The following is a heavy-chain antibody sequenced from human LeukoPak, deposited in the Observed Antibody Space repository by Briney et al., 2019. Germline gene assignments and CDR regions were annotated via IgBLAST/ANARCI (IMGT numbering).Heavy chain of an antibody. CDR2: ISSSSSYI. V-gene: IGHV3-21*01. CDR3: ARDRTPRDSMDV. Sequence: GGSLRLSCAASGFTFSSYSMNWVRQAPGKGLEWVSSISSSSSYIYYADSVKGRFTISRDNAKNSLYLQMNSLRAEDTAVYYCARDRTPRDSMDVWGQGTTVTVSS. J-gene: IGHJ6*02. D-gene: IGHD2-21*02. CDR1: GFTFSSYS.